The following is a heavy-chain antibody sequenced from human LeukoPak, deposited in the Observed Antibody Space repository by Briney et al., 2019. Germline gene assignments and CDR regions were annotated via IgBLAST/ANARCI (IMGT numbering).Heavy chain of an antibody. CDR2: MDPNSGNT. Sequence: ASVKVSCKASGYTFTSYDINWVRQATGQGLEWMGWMDPNSGNTGYAQKFQGRVTMTSNTSRSTAYMELSSLRSEDTAVYYCAAYYDILTGTEVARDYWGQGTLVTVSS. CDR1: GYTFTSYD. CDR3: AAYYDILTGTEVARDY. J-gene: IGHJ4*02. V-gene: IGHV1-8*01. D-gene: IGHD3-9*01.